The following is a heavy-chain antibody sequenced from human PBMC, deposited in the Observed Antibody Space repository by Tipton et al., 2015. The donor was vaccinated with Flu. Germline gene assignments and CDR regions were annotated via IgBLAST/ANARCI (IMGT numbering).Heavy chain of an antibody. V-gene: IGHV1-69*01. D-gene: IGHD2-2*01. Sequence: QLVQSGAEVKKPGSSVKVSCKASGGTFSSYAISWVRQAPGQGLEWMGGIIPIFGTANYAQKFQGRVTITADESTSTAYMELSRLRSDDTAVYYCARDLTYCSSTSCYRGAFDIWGQGTMVTVSS. J-gene: IGHJ3*02. CDR2: IIPIFGTA. CDR1: GGTFSSYA. CDR3: ARDLTYCSSTSCYRGAFDI.